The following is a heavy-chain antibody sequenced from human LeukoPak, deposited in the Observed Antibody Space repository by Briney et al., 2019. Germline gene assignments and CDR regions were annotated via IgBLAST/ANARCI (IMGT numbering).Heavy chain of an antibody. D-gene: IGHD5-12*01. CDR1: GYSFSGFY. CDR2: INPKNGDT. Sequence: AASVKVSCTASGYSFSGFYIHWMRQAHGQGLEWMGWINPKNGDTIYSQKFQGRVTMTRDTSINTAYMELSSLISDDTAVYYCARVGYTGYDYDHWGQGTLVTVSS. J-gene: IGHJ5*02. V-gene: IGHV1-2*02. CDR3: ARVGYTGYDYDH.